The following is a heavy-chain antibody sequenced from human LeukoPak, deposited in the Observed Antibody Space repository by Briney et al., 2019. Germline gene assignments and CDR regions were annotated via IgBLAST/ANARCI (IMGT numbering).Heavy chain of an antibody. J-gene: IGHJ6*02. V-gene: IGHV3-48*03. CDR2: ISSSGSTI. CDR3: ASLAARPFLLAYYYYGMDV. D-gene: IGHD6-6*01. Sequence: GGSLRLSCAASGFTFSSYEMNWVRQAPGKGLEWVSYISSSGSTIYYADSVKGRFTISRDNAKNSLYLQMNSLRAEDTAVYYCASLAARPFLLAYYYYGMDVWGQGTRSPSP. CDR1: GFTFSSYE.